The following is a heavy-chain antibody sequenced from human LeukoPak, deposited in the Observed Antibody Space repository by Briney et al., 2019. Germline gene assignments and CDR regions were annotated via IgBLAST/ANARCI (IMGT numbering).Heavy chain of an antibody. Sequence: GGSLRLSCAASGFTFSSYDMHWVRQATGKGLEWVSAIGTAGDTYYPGSAKGRFAISRENAKNSLYLQMNSLRAGDTAVYYCARISTSGAFDYWGQGTLVTVSS. CDR2: IGTAGDT. CDR1: GFTFSSYD. V-gene: IGHV3-13*01. CDR3: ARISTSGAFDY. D-gene: IGHD4/OR15-4a*01. J-gene: IGHJ4*02.